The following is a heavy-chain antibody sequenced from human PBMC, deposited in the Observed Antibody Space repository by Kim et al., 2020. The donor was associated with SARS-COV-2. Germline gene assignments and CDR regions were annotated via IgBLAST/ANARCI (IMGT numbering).Heavy chain of an antibody. CDR2: ISGSGGST. Sequence: GGSLRLSCAASGFTFSSYAMSWVRQAPGKGLEWVSAISGSGGSTYYADSVKGRFTISRDNSKTTLYLQMNSLRAEDTAVYYCAKEGPTMVRGVTETDYWGQGTLVTVSS. CDR3: AKEGPTMVRGVTETDY. V-gene: IGHV3-23*01. CDR1: GFTFSSYA. D-gene: IGHD3-10*01. J-gene: IGHJ4*02.